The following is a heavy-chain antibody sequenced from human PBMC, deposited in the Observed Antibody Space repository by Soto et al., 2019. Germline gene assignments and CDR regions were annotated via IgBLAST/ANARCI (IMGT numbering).Heavy chain of an antibody. CDR2: ISGSDDST. J-gene: IGHJ4*02. CDR1: GFIFSSYA. CDR3: AKTEPAPGDYIDY. V-gene: IGHV3-23*01. Sequence: PGGSLRLSCAASGFIFSSYAMSWVRQAPGKGLEWVSAISGSDDSTYYADSVKGRFTISRDNPKNTLFLQMSSLRVEDTAIYYCAKTEPAPGDYIDYWGQGTLVTVSS. D-gene: IGHD1-1*01.